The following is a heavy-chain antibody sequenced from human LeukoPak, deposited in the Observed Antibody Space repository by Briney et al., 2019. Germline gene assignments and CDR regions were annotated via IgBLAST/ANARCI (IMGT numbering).Heavy chain of an antibody. D-gene: IGHD3-3*01. CDR2: ISAYNGNT. V-gene: IGHV1-18*01. CDR1: GYTFTSYG. J-gene: IGHJ3*02. CDR3: ARAGHYDFWSGPGAFDI. Sequence: WASVKVSCKASGYTFTSYGISWVRQAPGQGLEWMGWISAYNGNTDYAQKLQGRVTMTTDTSTSTAYMELRSLRSDDTAVYYCARAGHYDFWSGPGAFDIWGQGTMVTVSS.